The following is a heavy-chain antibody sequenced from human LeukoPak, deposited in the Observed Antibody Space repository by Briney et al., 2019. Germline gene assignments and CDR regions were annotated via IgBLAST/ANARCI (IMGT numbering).Heavy chain of an antibody. V-gene: IGHV3-7*01. CDR1: GFTFSSYW. Sequence: GGSLRLSCVASGFTFSSYWMSWVRQAPGKGPEWVANIKKDGSETYYEDSVKGRFTISRDNAKNSLYLQMNSLRAEDAAVYYCAKAMTTVVTPGVFDYWGQGTLVTVSS. D-gene: IGHD4-23*01. CDR3: AKAMTTVVTPGVFDY. J-gene: IGHJ4*02. CDR2: IKKDGSET.